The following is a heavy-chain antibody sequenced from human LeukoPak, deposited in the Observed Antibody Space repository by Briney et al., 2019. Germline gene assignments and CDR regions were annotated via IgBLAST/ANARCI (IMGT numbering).Heavy chain of an antibody. Sequence: ASVKVSCKASGYTFTSFGASWVRQAPGQGLEWMGWISAYNGNTNYAQKLQGRVTMTTDTSTSTAYMELRSLRSDDTAVYYCAREGGYCSSTSCSYFDYWGQGTLVTVSS. J-gene: IGHJ4*02. D-gene: IGHD2-2*01. CDR1: GYTFTSFG. CDR2: ISAYNGNT. CDR3: AREGGYCSSTSCSYFDY. V-gene: IGHV1-18*01.